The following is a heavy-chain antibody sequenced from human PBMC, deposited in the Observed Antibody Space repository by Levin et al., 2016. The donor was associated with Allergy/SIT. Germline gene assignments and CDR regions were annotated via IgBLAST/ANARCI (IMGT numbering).Heavy chain of an antibody. D-gene: IGHD1-26*01. CDR2: VDWDDDR. CDR3: AHCDGSYSPFFDY. J-gene: IGHJ4*02. Sequence: WIRQPPGKALECLAPVDWDDDRFYSTTLKTRRTISKDTSRNQVVLAMTNMDPEDTATYYCAHCDGSYSPFFDYWGQGILVTVSS. V-gene: IGHV2-70*12.